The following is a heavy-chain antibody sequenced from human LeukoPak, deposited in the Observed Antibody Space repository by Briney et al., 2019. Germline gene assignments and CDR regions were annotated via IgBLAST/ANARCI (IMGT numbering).Heavy chain of an antibody. D-gene: IGHD2-15*01. CDR2: IAGSDTGT. J-gene: IGHJ4*02. CDR1: GFTVSTNS. Sequence: GGSLRLSCTVSGFTVSTNSMSWVRQAPGKGLEWVSSIAGSDTGTYYADSVKDRFAISRDNSKNTLFLQMNSLRADDTAVYFCAKGPMGSCKGAFCYHFDYWGQGTLVTVSS. V-gene: IGHV3-23*01. CDR3: AKGPMGSCKGAFCYHFDY.